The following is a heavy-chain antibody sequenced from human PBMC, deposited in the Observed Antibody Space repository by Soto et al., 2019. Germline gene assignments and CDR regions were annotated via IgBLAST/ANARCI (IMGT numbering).Heavy chain of an antibody. CDR2: INSDGSST. Sequence: GGSLRLSCAASGFTFSSYWMHWVRQAPGKGLVWVSRINSDGSSTSYADSVKGRFTISRDNAKNTLYLQMNSLRAEDTAVYYCARYPQYSSGWLDYYYYYGMDVWGQGTTVTVSS. CDR1: GFTFSSYW. V-gene: IGHV3-74*01. CDR3: ARYPQYSSGWLDYYYYYGMDV. D-gene: IGHD6-19*01. J-gene: IGHJ6*02.